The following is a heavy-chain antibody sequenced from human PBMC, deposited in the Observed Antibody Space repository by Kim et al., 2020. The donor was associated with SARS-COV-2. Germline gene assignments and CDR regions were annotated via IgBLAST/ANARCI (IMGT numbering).Heavy chain of an antibody. Sequence: GGSLRLSCAASGFTFSSYSMNWVRQAPGKGLEWVSYISSSSSTIYYADSVKGRFTISRDNAKNSLYLQMNSLRDEDTAVYYCARDHFPYYYDSSLLRGWFDPWGQGTLVTVSS. V-gene: IGHV3-48*02. D-gene: IGHD3-22*01. CDR1: GFTFSSYS. J-gene: IGHJ5*02. CDR2: ISSSSSTI. CDR3: ARDHFPYYYDSSLLRGWFDP.